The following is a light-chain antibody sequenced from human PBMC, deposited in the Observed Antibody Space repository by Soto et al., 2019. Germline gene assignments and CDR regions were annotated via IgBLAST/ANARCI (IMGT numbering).Light chain of an antibody. CDR3: SSYTSIITLV. J-gene: IGLJ1*01. CDR1: SNDIGGYNY. V-gene: IGLV2-14*01. CDR2: EVS. Sequence: QSVLTQPASVSGSPGQSITISCTGTSNDIGGYNYVSWYQQHPGKAPKLLIYEVSNRPSGVSNRFSGSKSGNTASLTISGLQAEEEADYYCSSYTSIITLVFGTGTKVTVL.